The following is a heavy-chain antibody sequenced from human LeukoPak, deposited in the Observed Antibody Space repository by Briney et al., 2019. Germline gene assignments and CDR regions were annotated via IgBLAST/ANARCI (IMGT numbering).Heavy chain of an antibody. J-gene: IGHJ4*02. Sequence: ESGPTLVNPTQTLTLTCTFSGFSLSTSGVGVGWIRQPPGKALEWLALIYWDDDKRYSPSLKSRLTITKDTSKNQVVLTMTNMDPVDTATYYCAHETYYDILTSSQFDYWGQGTLVTVSS. CDR2: IYWDDDK. CDR1: GFSLSTSGVG. D-gene: IGHD3-9*01. CDR3: AHETYYDILTSSQFDY. V-gene: IGHV2-5*02.